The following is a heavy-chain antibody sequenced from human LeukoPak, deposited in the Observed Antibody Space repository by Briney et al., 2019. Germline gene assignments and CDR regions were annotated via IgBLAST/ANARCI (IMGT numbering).Heavy chain of an antibody. CDR1: GYTFTSYG. D-gene: IGHD2-2*01. CDR2: ISAYNGNT. Sequence: ASVKVSCKASGYTFTSYGISWVRQAPGQGLEWMGWISAYNGNTNYAQKLQGRVTMTTDTSTSTAYMELRSLRPDDTAVYYCARGPGYCSSTSCPWDYWGQGTLVTVSS. J-gene: IGHJ4*02. CDR3: ARGPGYCSSTSCPWDY. V-gene: IGHV1-18*01.